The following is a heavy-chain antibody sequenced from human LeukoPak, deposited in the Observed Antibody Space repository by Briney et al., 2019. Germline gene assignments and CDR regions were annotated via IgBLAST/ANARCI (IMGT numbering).Heavy chain of an antibody. CDR2: INSDGSST. V-gene: IGHV3-74*01. CDR1: GFTFSSYW. J-gene: IGHJ5*02. Sequence: GGSLRLSCAASGFTFSSYWMHWVRQAPGKGLVWVSRINSDGSSTSYADSVKGRFTISRDNAKNTLYLQMNSLRAEDTAVYYCAREGLEYSSSWYTNWFDPWGQGTLVTVSS. D-gene: IGHD6-13*01. CDR3: AREGLEYSSSWYTNWFDP.